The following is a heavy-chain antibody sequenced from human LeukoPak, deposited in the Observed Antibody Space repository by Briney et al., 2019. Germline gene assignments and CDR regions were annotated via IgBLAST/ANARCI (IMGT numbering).Heavy chain of an antibody. CDR3: AKATPYYLDY. D-gene: IGHD5-24*01. CDR2: VTANGLGT. J-gene: IGHJ4*02. V-gene: IGHV3-64D*09. Sequence: GGSLRLSCSASGFTFSSYALHWVRQAPGKGLEYVSAVTANGLGTYYADSVKGRFTISRDNSKNMLYLLMSSLRAEDTAVYYRAKATPYYLDYWGQGTLVTVSS. CDR1: GFTFSSYA.